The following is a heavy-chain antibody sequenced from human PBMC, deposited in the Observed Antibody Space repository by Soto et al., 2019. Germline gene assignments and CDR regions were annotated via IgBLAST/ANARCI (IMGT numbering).Heavy chain of an antibody. D-gene: IGHD4-17*01. V-gene: IGHV4-30-4*01. CDR2: IYYSGST. Sequence: SETLSLTCTVSGGSISSGDYYWSWIRQPPGKGLEWIGYIYYSGSTYYNPSLKSRVTISVDTSKNQFSLKLSSVTAADTAVYYCASTNDYGDYVGWFDPWGQGTLVTVSS. J-gene: IGHJ5*02. CDR1: GGSISSGDYY. CDR3: ASTNDYGDYVGWFDP.